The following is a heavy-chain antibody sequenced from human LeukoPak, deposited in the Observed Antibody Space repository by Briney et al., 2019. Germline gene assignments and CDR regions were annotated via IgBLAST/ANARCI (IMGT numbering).Heavy chain of an antibody. CDR2: ISSDGTNR. V-gene: IGHV3-30*01. J-gene: IGHJ4*02. D-gene: IGHD3-3*02. CDR1: GFTFSGYA. CDR3: ARVSIFGVVIPPDY. Sequence: GGSLRLSCAASGFTFSGYALHWVRQAPGKGLEWVAVISSDGTNRYYADSVKGRFTISRDNSKNTVYLQMNSLRAEDTAVYYCARVSIFGVVIPPDYWGQGTLVTVSS.